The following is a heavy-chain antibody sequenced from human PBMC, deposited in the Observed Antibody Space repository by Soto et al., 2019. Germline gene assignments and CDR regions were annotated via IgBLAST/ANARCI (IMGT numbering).Heavy chain of an antibody. V-gene: IGHV1-69*02. CDR3: AGPDLLLWFVELSD. CDR2: IIPILGIA. D-gene: IGHD3-10*01. CDR1: GGTFSSYT. J-gene: IGHJ4*02. Sequence: SVKVSCKASGGTFSSYTISWVRQAPGQGLEWMGRIIPILGIANYAQKFQGRVTITADKSTSTAYMELSSLRSEDTAMYYCAGPDLLLWFVELSDWGQGTLVTVSS.